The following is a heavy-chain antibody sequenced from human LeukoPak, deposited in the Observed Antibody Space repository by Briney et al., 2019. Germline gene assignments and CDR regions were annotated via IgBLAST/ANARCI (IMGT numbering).Heavy chain of an antibody. Sequence: SETLSLTCTVSGGSISSYYWSWLRQPPGKGLEWIGYIYYSGSTNYNPSLKSRVTISVDTSKNQFSMKLSSVTAADTAVYYGAGGDYYDSSGYYVYYYGMDVWGQGTTVTVSS. J-gene: IGHJ6*02. D-gene: IGHD3-22*01. CDR3: AGGDYYDSSGYYVYYYGMDV. CDR2: IYYSGST. CDR1: GGSISSYY. V-gene: IGHV4-59*01.